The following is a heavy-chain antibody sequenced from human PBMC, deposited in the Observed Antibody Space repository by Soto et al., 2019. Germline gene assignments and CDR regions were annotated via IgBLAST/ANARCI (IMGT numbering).Heavy chain of an antibody. D-gene: IGHD3-10*01. Sequence: QVQLQESGPGLVKPSQTLSLTCTVSGGSISSGGYYWRCIRQHTGKGLEWIGYIYYSGSTYYNPSLKSRVTISVDTSKNQFSLKLSSVTAADTAVYYCAREPVRGPPDYWVQGTLVTVSS. V-gene: IGHV4-31*03. CDR2: IYYSGST. J-gene: IGHJ4*02. CDR1: GGSISSGGYY. CDR3: AREPVRGPPDY.